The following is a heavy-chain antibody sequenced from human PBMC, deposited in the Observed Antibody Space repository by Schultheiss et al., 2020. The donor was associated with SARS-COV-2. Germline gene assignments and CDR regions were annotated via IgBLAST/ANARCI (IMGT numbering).Heavy chain of an antibody. D-gene: IGHD3-3*01. V-gene: IGHV4-4*07. CDR1: GGSISSYY. Sequence: SETLSLTCTVSGGSISSYYWSWIRQPAGKGLEWIGSIYHSGSTYYNPSLKSRVTISVDTSKNQFSLKLSSVTAADTAVYYCARLGITIFGVVLVDAFDIWGQGTMVTVSS. CDR3: ARLGITIFGVVLVDAFDI. J-gene: IGHJ3*02. CDR2: IYHSGST.